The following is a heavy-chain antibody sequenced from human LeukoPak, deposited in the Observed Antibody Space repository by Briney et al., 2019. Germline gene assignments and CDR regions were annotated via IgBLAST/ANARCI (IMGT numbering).Heavy chain of an antibody. Sequence: SETLSLTCTVSGGSISSGSYYWSWIRQPAGTGLEWIGRIYTSGSTNYNPSLKSRVTISVDTSKNQFSLKLSSVTAADTAVYYCARDYSSSWALYNWFDPWGQGTLVTVSS. CDR1: GGSISSGSYY. V-gene: IGHV4-61*02. D-gene: IGHD6-13*01. CDR2: IYTSGST. CDR3: ARDYSSSWALYNWFDP. J-gene: IGHJ5*02.